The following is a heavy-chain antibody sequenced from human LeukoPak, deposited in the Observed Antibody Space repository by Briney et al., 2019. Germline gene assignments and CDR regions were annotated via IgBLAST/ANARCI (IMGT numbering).Heavy chain of an antibody. Sequence: PGGSLRLSCAASGFTVSSNYMSWVRQAPGKGLEWVSVLYTGGSTYYEDSVKGRFTISRENSKNTLWLQMNSLRAEDTAVYYCARLHYDVLTGPFDYWGQGTLVTVSS. CDR1: GFTVSSNY. CDR2: LYTGGST. J-gene: IGHJ4*02. V-gene: IGHV3-53*01. D-gene: IGHD3-9*01. CDR3: ARLHYDVLTGPFDY.